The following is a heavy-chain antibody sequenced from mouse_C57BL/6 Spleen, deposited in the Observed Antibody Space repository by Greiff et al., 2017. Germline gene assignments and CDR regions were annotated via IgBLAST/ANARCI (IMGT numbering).Heavy chain of an antibody. CDR1: GFTFSDYG. D-gene: IGHD1-3*01. J-gene: IGHJ4*01. CDR3: ARDNSMDY. V-gene: IGHV5-17*01. Sequence: EVQLVESGGGLVKPGGSLKLSCAASGFTFSDYGMHWVRQAPEKGLEWVAYIGSGSSTIYYADTVKGRFTISRDNAKNTLFLQMTSLRSEDTAMYYCARDNSMDYWGQGTSVTVSS. CDR2: IGSGSSTI.